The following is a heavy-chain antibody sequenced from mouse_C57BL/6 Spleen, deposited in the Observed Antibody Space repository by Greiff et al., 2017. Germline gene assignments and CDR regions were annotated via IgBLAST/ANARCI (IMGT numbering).Heavy chain of an antibody. CDR3: ARSGGYYVFDY. CDR1: GYTFTSYD. CDR2: IYPRDGST. J-gene: IGHJ2*01. D-gene: IGHD2-3*01. V-gene: IGHV1-85*01. Sequence: QVQLKESGPELVKPGASVKLSCKASGYTFTSYDINWVKQRPGQGLEWIGWIYPRDGSTKYNEKFKGKATLTVDTSSSTAYMELHSLTSEDSAVYFCARSGGYYVFDYWGQGTTLTVSS.